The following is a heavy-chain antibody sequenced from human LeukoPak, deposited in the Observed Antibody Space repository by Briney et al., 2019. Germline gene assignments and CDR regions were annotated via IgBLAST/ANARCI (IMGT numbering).Heavy chain of an antibody. Sequence: PSETLSLTGTVSGGSISSYYWSWIRQPAGKGLEWIGRIYTSGSTNYNPSLKSRVTISVDTSNNQFSLKLSSVTAADTAVYYCARGPPGGQFDPWGQGILVTVSS. D-gene: IGHD3-10*01. CDR2: IYTSGST. J-gene: IGHJ5*02. CDR3: ARGPPGGQFDP. CDR1: GGSISSYY. V-gene: IGHV4-4*07.